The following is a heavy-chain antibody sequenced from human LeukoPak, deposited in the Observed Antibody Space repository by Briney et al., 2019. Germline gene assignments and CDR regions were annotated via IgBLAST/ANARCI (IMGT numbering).Heavy chain of an antibody. J-gene: IGHJ5*02. D-gene: IGHD1-26*01. CDR2: ISAYNGNT. CDR3: ARGFGGSYYVSFDP. V-gene: IGHV1-18*01. CDR1: GYTFTSYG. Sequence: ASVKVSCKASGYTFTSYGISWARQAPGQGLEWMGWISAYNGNTNYAQKLQGRVTMTRDTSTSTAYMELRSLRSDDTAVYYCARGFGGSYYVSFDPWGQGTLVTVSS.